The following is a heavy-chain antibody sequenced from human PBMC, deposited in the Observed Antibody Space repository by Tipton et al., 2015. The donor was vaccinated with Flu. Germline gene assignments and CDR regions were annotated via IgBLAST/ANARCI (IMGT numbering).Heavy chain of an antibody. CDR1: GGPLSSFY. J-gene: IGHJ4*02. D-gene: IGHD3-10*01. CDR2: IYSSGST. Sequence: TLSLTRTVSGGPLSSFYWSWIRQPAGKGLEYIGRIYSSGSTNYNPSFKSRVSMSLDASKTQFSLNLNSVTAADTAMYYCARGSGSGTHVMSDYWGQGTLVTVSS. CDR3: ARGSGSGTHVMSDY. V-gene: IGHV4-4*07.